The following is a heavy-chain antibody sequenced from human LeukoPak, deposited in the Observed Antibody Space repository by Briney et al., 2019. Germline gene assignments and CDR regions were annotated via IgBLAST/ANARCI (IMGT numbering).Heavy chain of an antibody. D-gene: IGHD3-22*01. Sequence: PSETLSLTCTVSGGSISSYYWSWIRQPPGKGLVWVSRINSDGSSTSYADSVKGRFTISRDNAKNSLYLQMNSLRAEDTAVYYCASETYYYDSSGYDIDYWGQGTLVTVSS. V-gene: IGHV3-74*01. CDR1: GGSISSYY. J-gene: IGHJ4*02. CDR3: ASETYYYDSSGYDIDY. CDR2: INSDGSST.